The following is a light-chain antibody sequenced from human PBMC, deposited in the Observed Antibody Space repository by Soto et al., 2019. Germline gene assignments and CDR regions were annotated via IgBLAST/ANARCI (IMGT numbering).Light chain of an antibody. CDR2: EAS. CDR1: QSVNNF. CDR3: QQRRNWPPT. Sequence: EIVLTQSPATLSLSPGERATLSCMAIQSVNNFLAWYEQRPGQAPRLLMYEASNRATGVPARFSGSGSGTDFTLTISSLEPEDFEIYYCQQRRNWPPTFGQGTKVDIK. V-gene: IGKV3-11*01. J-gene: IGKJ1*01.